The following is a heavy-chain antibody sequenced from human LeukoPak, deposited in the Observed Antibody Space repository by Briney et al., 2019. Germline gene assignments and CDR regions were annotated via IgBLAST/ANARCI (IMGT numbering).Heavy chain of an antibody. J-gene: IGHJ4*02. Sequence: PGGSLRLSCAASGFTFSTYAMHWVRQPPGKGLEWVSAISGSGSATYHADADSVKGRFIISRDNSKNTLYLQINSLRVEDTAVYYCAKDGYNYDSSGHFDYWGQGTLVTVSS. V-gene: IGHV3-23*01. D-gene: IGHD3-22*01. CDR3: AKDGYNYDSSGHFDY. CDR2: ISGSGSAT. CDR1: GFTFSTYA.